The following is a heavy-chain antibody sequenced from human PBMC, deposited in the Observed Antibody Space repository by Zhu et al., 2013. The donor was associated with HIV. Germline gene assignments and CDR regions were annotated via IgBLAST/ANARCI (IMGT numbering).Heavy chain of an antibody. Sequence: QVQLVQSGAEVKKPGASVKVSCKASGYTFTSYGISWVRQAPGQGPEWMGRISVYSGNTNYAQKLQGRVTMTTDTSTSTAYMELRGLRSDDTAVYYCARHYSGSYPPVFDYWGQGTLVTVSS. CDR3: ARHYSGSYPPVFDY. V-gene: IGHV1-18*01. CDR2: ISVYSGNT. J-gene: IGHJ4*02. D-gene: IGHD1-26*01. CDR1: GYTFTSYG.